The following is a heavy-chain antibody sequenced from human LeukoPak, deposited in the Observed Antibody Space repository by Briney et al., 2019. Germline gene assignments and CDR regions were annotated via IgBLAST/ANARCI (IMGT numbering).Heavy chain of an antibody. CDR1: GDSISTSRYY. D-gene: IGHD4-23*01. V-gene: IGHV4-39*07. Sequence: SETLSLTCTVSGDSISTSRYYWGWIRQPPGKGLEWIGSFSYTGSTSYNPSLKSRVTISVDTSKNQFSLKLSSVTAADTAVYYCARDNYGGTFDYWGQGTLVTVSS. J-gene: IGHJ4*02. CDR2: FSYTGST. CDR3: ARDNYGGTFDY.